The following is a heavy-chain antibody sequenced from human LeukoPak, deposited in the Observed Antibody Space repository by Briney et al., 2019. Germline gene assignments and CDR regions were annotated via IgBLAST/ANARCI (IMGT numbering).Heavy chain of an antibody. CDR2: ISYDGSNK. Sequence: PGGSLRLSCAASGFTFSSYGMHWVRQAPGKGLEWVAVISYDGSNKYYADSVKGRFTISRDNSKNTLHLQMNSLRAEDTAVYYCARGPSSYHNTGGQGTLVTVSS. D-gene: IGHD5-12*01. J-gene: IGHJ4*02. V-gene: IGHV3-30*03. CDR3: ARGPSSYHNT. CDR1: GFTFSSYG.